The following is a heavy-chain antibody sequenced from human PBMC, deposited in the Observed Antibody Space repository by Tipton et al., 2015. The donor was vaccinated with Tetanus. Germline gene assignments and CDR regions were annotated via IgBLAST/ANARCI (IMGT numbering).Heavy chain of an antibody. D-gene: IGHD3-16*02. J-gene: IGHJ3*02. CDR2: INYSGST. Sequence: TLSLTCTVSGDSVRSGAYHLCWIRQYPGRDLEWIGYINYSGSTSYNPSLKSRVTISEDMSKNQFSLKLSSVTAADTAVYFCARQFVITFGGVIDFDGFDIWGQGTMVTVSS. V-gene: IGHV4-31*03. CDR3: ARQFVITFGGVIDFDGFDI. CDR1: GDSVRSGAYH.